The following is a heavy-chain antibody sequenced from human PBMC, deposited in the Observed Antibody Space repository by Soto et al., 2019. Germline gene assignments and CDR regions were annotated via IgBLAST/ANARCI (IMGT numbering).Heavy chain of an antibody. J-gene: IGHJ4*02. CDR1: SGSISNDN. V-gene: IGHV4-59*01. Sequence: PSETLSLTCTVTSGSISNDNWWSWVRQRPGLGLEWIGYIYYSGSTNYNPSLKSRVTISVDTSKNQFSLKLSSVTAADTAVYYCAALGAAAAPLISFDYWGQGTLVTVSS. D-gene: IGHD6-13*01. CDR3: AALGAAAAPLISFDY. CDR2: IYYSGST.